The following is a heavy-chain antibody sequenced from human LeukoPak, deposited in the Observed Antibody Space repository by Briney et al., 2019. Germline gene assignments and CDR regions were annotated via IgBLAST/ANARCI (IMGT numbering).Heavy chain of an antibody. CDR2: INVDRTST. CDR3: TRDPRNKGFDP. J-gene: IGHJ5*02. D-gene: IGHD1/OR15-1a*01. Sequence: SCINVDRTSTNYADSVKGGFTISRDNAKKTLYLEMNSLRAEDTAVYYCTRDPRNKGFDPWGQGTLVTVSS. V-gene: IGHV3-74*01.